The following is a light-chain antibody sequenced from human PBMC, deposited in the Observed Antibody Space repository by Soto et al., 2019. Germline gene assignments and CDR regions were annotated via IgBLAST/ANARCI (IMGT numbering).Light chain of an antibody. CDR1: QSIRSY. CDR3: QQSYSFPYT. V-gene: IGKV1-39*01. Sequence: DIQMTQSPSSLSASVGDRVTITCRTSQSIRSYLNWYQQKPGKAPRLLIYAASTLQSGVPLRFSGSGSGTDFTLTISSLQPEDFAIYYCQQSYSFPYTFGQGTKVDIK. CDR2: AAS. J-gene: IGKJ2*01.